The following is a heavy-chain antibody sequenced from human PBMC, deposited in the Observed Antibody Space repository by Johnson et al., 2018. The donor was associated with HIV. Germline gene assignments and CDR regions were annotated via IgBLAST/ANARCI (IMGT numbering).Heavy chain of an antibody. J-gene: IGHJ3*02. CDR3: TRESPYGGNSYDAFDI. CDR1: QVTFTFYY. V-gene: IGHV3-23*04. Sequence: VQLVESGGGLAKPAWSPRISCVASQVTFTFYYMNWIRQAPGKGLEWVSAISGSGGSTYYADSVKGRFTISRDNSKNTLYLQMNSLKTEDTAVYYCTRESPYGGNSYDAFDIWGQGTMVTVSS. CDR2: ISGSGGST. D-gene: IGHD4-23*01.